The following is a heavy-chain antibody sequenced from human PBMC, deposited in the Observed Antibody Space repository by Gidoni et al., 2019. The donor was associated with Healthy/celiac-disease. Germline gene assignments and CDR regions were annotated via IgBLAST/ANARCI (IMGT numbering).Heavy chain of an antibody. Sequence: EVQLVESGGGLVQPGGSLRLSCAASGFTFSDHYLAWVRQAPGKGLEWVGRTRNKANSYTTEYAASVKGRFTSSRDDSKNSLYLQMNSLKTEDTAVYYCAGLDSSVAFDIWGQGTMVTVSS. CDR3: AGLDSSVAFDI. CDR1: GFTFSDHY. CDR2: TRNKANSYTT. J-gene: IGHJ3*02. V-gene: IGHV3-72*01. D-gene: IGHD3-22*01.